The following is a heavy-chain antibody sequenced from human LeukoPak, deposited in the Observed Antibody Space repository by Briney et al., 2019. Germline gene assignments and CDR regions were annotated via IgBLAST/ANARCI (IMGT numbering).Heavy chain of an antibody. D-gene: IGHD2-15*01. Sequence: TGGSLRLSCAASGFTFSSYAMSWVRQAPGKGLEWVSYISSSSSTIYYADSVKGRFTISRDNAKNSLYLQMNSLRAEDTAVYYCARDSRVARSHAFYFDYWGQGTLVTVSS. CDR1: GFTFSSYA. J-gene: IGHJ4*02. V-gene: IGHV3-48*01. CDR3: ARDSRVARSHAFYFDY. CDR2: ISSSSSTI.